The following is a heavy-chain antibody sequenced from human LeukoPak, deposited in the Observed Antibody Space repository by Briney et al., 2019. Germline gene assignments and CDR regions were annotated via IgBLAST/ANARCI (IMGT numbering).Heavy chain of an antibody. CDR2: ISDSGGST. CDR3: AKRGVVIRVILVGFHKEAYYFES. Sequence: GSLRLSCAVSGITLSNYGMSWVRQAPGKGLEWVAGISDSGGSTKYADSVKGRFTIARDNRKNTLYLQMNSLSAEDTAVYFCAKRGVVIRVILVGFHKEAYYFESWGQGALVTVSS. D-gene: IGHD3/OR15-3a*01. V-gene: IGHV3-23*01. CDR1: GITLSNYG. J-gene: IGHJ4*02.